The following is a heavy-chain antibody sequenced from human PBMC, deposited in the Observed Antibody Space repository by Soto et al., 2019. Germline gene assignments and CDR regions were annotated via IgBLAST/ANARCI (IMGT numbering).Heavy chain of an antibody. CDR2: IYYSGST. CDR1: GGSISSGGYY. V-gene: IGHV4-31*03. J-gene: IGHJ2*01. CDR3: ARCWRNPWYFDL. Sequence: QVQLQESGPGLVKPSQTLSLTCTVSGGSISSGGYYWSWIRQHPGKGLEWIGYIYYSGSTYYNPSLKCRVNLSVGAGKNQFALELCSVTGADTAVYYCARCWRNPWYFDLWGRCTLVTFSS.